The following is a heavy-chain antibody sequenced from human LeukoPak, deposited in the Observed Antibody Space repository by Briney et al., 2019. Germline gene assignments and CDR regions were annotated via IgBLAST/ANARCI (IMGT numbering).Heavy chain of an antibody. Sequence: PSETLSLTCTVSGGSISSYYWSWIRQPPGKGLEWIGYIYYSGSTNYNPSLKSRVTISVDTSKNQFSLKLSSVTAADTAVYYCARTPTKIAAPDYWGQGTLVTVSS. CDR2: IYYSGST. CDR1: GGSISSYY. D-gene: IGHD6-13*01. CDR3: ARTPTKIAAPDY. J-gene: IGHJ4*02. V-gene: IGHV4-59*01.